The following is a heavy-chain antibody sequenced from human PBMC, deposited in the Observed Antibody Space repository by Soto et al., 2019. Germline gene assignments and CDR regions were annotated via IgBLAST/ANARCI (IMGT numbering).Heavy chain of an antibody. Sequence: QEQLVESGGGVVQAGRSLRLSCAASGFTFNFFGMHWVRQAPGKGLEWVAVISYDGSEKYYADSVKGRFTMSRDNSKNMVYLEMSSLRPEDTSVYYRAKERRYSFDAFDIWGHGTMVTVSS. V-gene: IGHV3-30*18. J-gene: IGHJ3*02. CDR2: ISYDGSEK. D-gene: IGHD5-12*01. CDR3: AKERRYSFDAFDI. CDR1: GFTFNFFG.